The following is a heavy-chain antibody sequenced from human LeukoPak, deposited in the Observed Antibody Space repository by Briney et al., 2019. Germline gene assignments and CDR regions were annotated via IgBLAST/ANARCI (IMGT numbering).Heavy chain of an antibody. CDR1: GFTFDDYA. CDR3: AKVDSSSWYGYFDY. J-gene: IGHJ4*02. CDR2: ICGDGGSA. Sequence: GGSLRLSCAASGFTFDDYAMHWLRQAPGKGLEWVSLICGDGGSADYADSVKGRFTISRDNRKNSLYLQMNSLRTEDTALYYCAKVDSSSWYGYFDYWGQGTLVTVSS. V-gene: IGHV3-43*02. D-gene: IGHD6-13*01.